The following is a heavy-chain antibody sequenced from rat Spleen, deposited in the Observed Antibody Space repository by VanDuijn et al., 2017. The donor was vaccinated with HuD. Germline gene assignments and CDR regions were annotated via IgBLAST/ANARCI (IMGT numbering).Heavy chain of an antibody. J-gene: IGHJ4*01. Sequence: EVQLQESGPGLVKPSQSLSLTCSVTGYSITSSYRWNWIRKFPGNKLEWMGYINSAGSTNYNPSLKSRISITRDTSKNQFFLQVNSVTTEDTATYYCARHREWNVMDAWGQGASVTVSS. D-gene: IGHD1-1*01. CDR2: INSAGST. CDR3: ARHREWNVMDA. V-gene: IGHV3-3*01. CDR1: GYSITSSYR.